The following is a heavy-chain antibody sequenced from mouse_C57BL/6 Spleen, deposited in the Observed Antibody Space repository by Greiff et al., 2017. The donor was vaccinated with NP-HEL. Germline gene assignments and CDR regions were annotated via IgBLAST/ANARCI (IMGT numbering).Heavy chain of an antibody. Sequence: EVNVVESGGGLVKPGGSLKLSCAASGFTFSDYGMHWVRQAPEKGLEWVAYISSGSSTIYYADTVKGRFTISRDNAKNTLFLQMTSLRSEDTAMYYCARRITTVVDAMDYWGQGTSVTVSS. CDR3: ARRITTVVDAMDY. CDR1: GFTFSDYG. D-gene: IGHD1-1*01. V-gene: IGHV5-17*01. J-gene: IGHJ4*01. CDR2: ISSGSSTI.